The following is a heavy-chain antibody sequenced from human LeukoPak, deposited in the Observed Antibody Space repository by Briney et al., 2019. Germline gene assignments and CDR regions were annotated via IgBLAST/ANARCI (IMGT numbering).Heavy chain of an antibody. V-gene: IGHV3-74*01. CDR1: GFTFSSYW. Sequence: GGSLRLSCAASGFTFSSYWMHWVRQAPGKGLVWVSRINTDGSSTSYADSVKGRFTTSRDNAKNTLYLQMNSLRAEDTAVYYCTKDPNGDYVGAFDFWDQGTLVIVSS. CDR3: TKDPNGDYVGAFDF. D-gene: IGHD4-17*01. CDR2: INTDGSST. J-gene: IGHJ3*01.